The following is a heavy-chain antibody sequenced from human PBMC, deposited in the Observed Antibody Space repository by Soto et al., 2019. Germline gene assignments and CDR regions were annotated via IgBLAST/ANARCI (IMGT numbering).Heavy chain of an antibody. D-gene: IGHD6-13*01. Sequence: SETLSLTCTVSGGSVSSGSYYWSWIRQPPGKGLEWIGYIYYSGSTNYNPSLKSRVTISVDTSKNQFSLKLSSVTAADTAVYYCARGPYSSSWDENNWFDPWGQGTLVTV. CDR1: GGSVSSGSYY. J-gene: IGHJ5*02. CDR3: ARGPYSSSWDENNWFDP. V-gene: IGHV4-61*01. CDR2: IYYSGST.